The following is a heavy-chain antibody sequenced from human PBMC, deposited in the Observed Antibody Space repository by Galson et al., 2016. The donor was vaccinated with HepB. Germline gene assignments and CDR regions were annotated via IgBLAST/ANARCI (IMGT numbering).Heavy chain of an antibody. Sequence: CAISGDSVSNNTTSWNWVRQSPSRGLEWLGRTYCRSKWHNDYVLSLKSRLTLNADTSKNQLTLHLNSVTPEDTAVYFCARSSWAFCSSPLDFWGQGTLVTISS. CDR2: TYCRSKWHN. CDR1: GDSVSNNTTS. V-gene: IGHV6-1*01. CDR3: ARSSWAFCSSPLDF. D-gene: IGHD2-2*01. J-gene: IGHJ4*02.